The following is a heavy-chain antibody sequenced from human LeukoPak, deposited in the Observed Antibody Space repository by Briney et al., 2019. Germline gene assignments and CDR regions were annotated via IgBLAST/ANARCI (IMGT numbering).Heavy chain of an antibody. J-gene: IGHJ4*02. CDR3: ARRTGFGSGWYFDF. CDR1: GGSISSGSYY. V-gene: IGHV4-39*01. CDR2: IYYSGST. D-gene: IGHD6-19*01. Sequence: SETLSLTCTVSGGSISSGSYYWGWIRQPPGKGLEWIGSIYYSGSTYYNPSLKSRVTISVDTSKNQFSLKLSSVTAADTAVYYCARRTGFGSGWYFDFWGQGTLVTVSS.